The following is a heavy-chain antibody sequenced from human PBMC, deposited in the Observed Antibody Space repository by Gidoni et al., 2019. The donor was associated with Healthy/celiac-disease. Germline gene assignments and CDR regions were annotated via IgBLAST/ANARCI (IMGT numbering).Heavy chain of an antibody. Sequence: QVQLLESGGGVVQPGRSLRLSCAASGFTFSSYGMHWVRQAPGKGLEWVAVIWYDGSNKYYADSVKGRFTISRDNSKNTLYLQMNSLRAEDTAVYYCARDSPDSYYYDSSGYYLDYWGQGTLVTVSS. J-gene: IGHJ4*02. CDR2: IWYDGSNK. CDR3: ARDSPDSYYYDSSGYYLDY. D-gene: IGHD3-22*01. V-gene: IGHV3-33*01. CDR1: GFTFSSYG.